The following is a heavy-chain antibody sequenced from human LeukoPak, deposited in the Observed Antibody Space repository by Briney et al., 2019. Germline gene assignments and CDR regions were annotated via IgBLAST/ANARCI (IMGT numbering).Heavy chain of an antibody. Sequence: GGSLRLSCAASGFTFNNYALSWVRQARGKGLDWVSVISGSGGSTYYADSVKGRFTISRDNSKNTLYLQMNSLRAEDTAVYYCAKAEIVGATTGFDYWGQGTLVTVSS. D-gene: IGHD1-26*01. CDR1: GFTFNNYA. J-gene: IGHJ4*02. CDR3: AKAEIVGATTGFDY. V-gene: IGHV3-23*01. CDR2: ISGSGGST.